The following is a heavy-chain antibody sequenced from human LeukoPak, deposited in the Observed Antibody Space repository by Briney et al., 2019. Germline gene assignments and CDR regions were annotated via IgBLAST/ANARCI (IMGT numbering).Heavy chain of an antibody. CDR2: INHSGST. CDR3: ARGGGSGSYYNDAFDI. Sequence: SETLSLTCAVYGRSFSGYYWSWIRQPPGKGLEWIGEINHSGSTNYNPSLKSRVTISVDTSKNQFSLKLSSVTAADTAVYYCARGGGSGSYYNDAFDIWGQGTMVTVSS. V-gene: IGHV4-34*01. J-gene: IGHJ3*02. CDR1: GRSFSGYY. D-gene: IGHD3-10*01.